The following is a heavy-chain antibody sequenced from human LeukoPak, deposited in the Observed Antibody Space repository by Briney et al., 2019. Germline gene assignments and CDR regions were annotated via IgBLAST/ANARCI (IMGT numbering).Heavy chain of an antibody. Sequence: GGSLRLSCAASGFTFSSYWMSWVRQAPGKGLEWVANIKQDGSEKYYVDSVKGRFTISRENAKNSLYLQMNSLRAGDTAVYYCARDLGGSYSFHSGMDVWGQGTTVTVSS. CDR3: ARDLGGSYSFHSGMDV. CDR2: IKQDGSEK. D-gene: IGHD1-26*01. V-gene: IGHV3-7*01. CDR1: GFTFSSYW. J-gene: IGHJ6*02.